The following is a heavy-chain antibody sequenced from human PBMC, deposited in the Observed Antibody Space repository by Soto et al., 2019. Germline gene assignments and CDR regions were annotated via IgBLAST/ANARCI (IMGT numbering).Heavy chain of an antibody. J-gene: IGHJ4*02. D-gene: IGHD3-3*01. Sequence: GGSLRLSCAASGFTFSSYAMSWVRQAPGKGLEWVSAISGSGGSTYYADSVKGRFTISRDNSKNTLYLQMNSLRAEDTAVYYCAKDFTIFGVVTPHFDYWGQGTLVTVSS. CDR2: ISGSGGST. V-gene: IGHV3-23*01. CDR3: AKDFTIFGVVTPHFDY. CDR1: GFTFSSYA.